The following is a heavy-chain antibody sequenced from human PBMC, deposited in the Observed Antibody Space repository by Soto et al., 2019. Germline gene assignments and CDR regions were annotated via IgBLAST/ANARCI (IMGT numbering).Heavy chain of an antibody. D-gene: IGHD2-21*02. CDR3: AREHSVVTPLFDI. J-gene: IGHJ3*02. CDR2: IWYDGSNK. CDR1: GFTFSNYG. Sequence: QVQLVESGGGVVQPGRSLRLSCAASGFTFSNYGMHWVRQAPGKGLEWVAVIWYDGSNKYYAASVKGRFTISRDNSKNMLYLQMNRLRVEDTAVYYCAREHSVVTPLFDIWGQGTMVTVSS. V-gene: IGHV3-33*01.